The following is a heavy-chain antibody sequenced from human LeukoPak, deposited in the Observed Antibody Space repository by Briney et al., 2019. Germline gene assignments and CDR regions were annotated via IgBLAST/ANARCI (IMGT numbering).Heavy chain of an antibody. Sequence: SVKVSCKASGYTFTGYYMHWVRQAPGQGLEWMGRIIPILGIANYAQKFQGRVTITADKSTSTAYMELSSLRSEDTAVYYCARGPRYCSGGSCYSRPATGYFDYWGQGTLVTVSS. V-gene: IGHV1-69*04. CDR2: IIPILGIA. CDR3: ARGPRYCSGGSCYSRPATGYFDY. CDR1: GYTFTGYY. D-gene: IGHD2-15*01. J-gene: IGHJ4*02.